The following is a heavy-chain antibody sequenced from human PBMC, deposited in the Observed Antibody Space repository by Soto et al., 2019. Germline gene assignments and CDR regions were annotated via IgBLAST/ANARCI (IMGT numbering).Heavy chain of an antibody. J-gene: IGHJ4*02. V-gene: IGHV4-59*08. CDR1: GGSISSYY. CDR3: ARFRGDGYYNF. D-gene: IGHD3-9*01. CDR2: IYYSGST. Sequence: SETLSLTCTVSGGSISSYYWSWIRQPPGKGLEWIGYIYYSGSTNYNPSLKSRVTISVDTSKNQFSLKLSSVTAADTAVYYCARFRGDGYYNFWGQGTLLTVSS.